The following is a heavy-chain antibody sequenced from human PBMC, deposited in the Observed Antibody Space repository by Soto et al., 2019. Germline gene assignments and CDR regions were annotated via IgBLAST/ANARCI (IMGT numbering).Heavy chain of an antibody. J-gene: IGHJ5*02. CDR2: IYHSGST. CDR1: GGSMRSSNC. D-gene: IGHD3-10*01. CDR3: ARDKRGDGHHWFDP. V-gene: IGHV4-4*02. Sequence: PSETMSLTSAVSGGSMRSSNCWSKVRQPPGKGLEWIGEIYHSGSTNYNPSLKSRVTISVDKSKNQFSLKLSSVTAADTAVYYCARDKRGDGHHWFDPWGQGTLVTVSS.